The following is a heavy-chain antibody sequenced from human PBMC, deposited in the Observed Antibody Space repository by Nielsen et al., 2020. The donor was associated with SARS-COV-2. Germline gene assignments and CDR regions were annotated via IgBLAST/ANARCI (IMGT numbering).Heavy chain of an antibody. Sequence: GESLKISCVGSGFSLSNYWMSWVRQAPGKGLEWVANIRRDGGARFYVDSVKGRFTISRDNSKNTLYLQMNSLRAEDTAVYYCAKDPRNGLVRGVIIDYWGQGTLVTVSS. D-gene: IGHD3-10*01. V-gene: IGHV3-7*01. J-gene: IGHJ4*02. CDR2: IRRDGGAR. CDR1: GFSLSNYW. CDR3: AKDPRNGLVRGVIIDY.